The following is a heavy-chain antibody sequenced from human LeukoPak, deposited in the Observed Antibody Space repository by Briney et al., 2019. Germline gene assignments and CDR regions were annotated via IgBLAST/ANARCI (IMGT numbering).Heavy chain of an antibody. J-gene: IGHJ4*02. Sequence: LXXXXYGGSXXXYYWXXIRQPPGKGLEWIGEINHSGSTNYNPSLKSRVTISVDTSKNQFSLKLSSVTAADTAVYYCARGRRRYCSSTSCYTMLHWGQGTLVTVSS. CDR3: ARGRRRYCSSTSCYTMLH. D-gene: IGHD2-2*02. CDR2: INHSGST. V-gene: IGHV4-34*01. CDR1: GGSXXXYY.